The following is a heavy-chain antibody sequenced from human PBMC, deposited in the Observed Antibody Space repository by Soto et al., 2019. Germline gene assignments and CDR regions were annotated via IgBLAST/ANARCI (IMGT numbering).Heavy chain of an antibody. CDR3: AKDQGFLEWIPQGGLDV. Sequence: EVQLLESGGGLAQPGGSLRPSCEVSGFTFRKYVMTWVRQAPGKGLEWVSYLSSTGGSTYYADSVKGRFTVSRDNSKNPLFLQMNSLRAEDTAIYYCAKDQGFLEWIPQGGLDVWGPGTTVAVSS. J-gene: IGHJ6*02. CDR1: GFTFRKYV. CDR2: LSSTGGST. D-gene: IGHD3-3*01. V-gene: IGHV3-23*01.